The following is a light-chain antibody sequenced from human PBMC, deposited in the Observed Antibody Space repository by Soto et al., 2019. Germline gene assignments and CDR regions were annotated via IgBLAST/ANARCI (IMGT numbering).Light chain of an antibody. V-gene: IGKV3-20*01. J-gene: IGKJ2*01. Sequence: EIVLTQSPGTLSLSPGERATLSCRASQSVSSSYLAWYQQKPGQAPRLLIYGASSRATGIPDRFSGSEFGTDFTLTISRLEPEDFAVYYCHQYGSSPYTFGQGTKLEIK. CDR3: HQYGSSPYT. CDR1: QSVSSSY. CDR2: GAS.